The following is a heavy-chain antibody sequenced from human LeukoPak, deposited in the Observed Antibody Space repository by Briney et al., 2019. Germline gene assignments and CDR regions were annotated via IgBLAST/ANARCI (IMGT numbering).Heavy chain of an antibody. J-gene: IGHJ4*02. CDR3: ARGVRYFDWLSPHYFDY. D-gene: IGHD3-9*01. Sequence: SETLSLTCTVSGGSISSSSYYWGWIRQPPGKGLEWIGSIYYSGSTYYNPSLKSRVTISVDTSKNQFSLKLSSVTAADTAVYYCARGVRYFDWLSPHYFDYWGQGTLVTVSS. CDR2: IYYSGST. V-gene: IGHV4-39*07. CDR1: GGSISSSSYY.